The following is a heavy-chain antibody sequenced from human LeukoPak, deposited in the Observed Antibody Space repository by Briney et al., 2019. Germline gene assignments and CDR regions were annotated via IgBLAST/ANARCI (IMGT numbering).Heavy chain of an antibody. CDR1: GYTFTSYD. V-gene: IGHV1-8*01. J-gene: IGHJ6*02. CDR2: MNPNSGNT. Sequence: ASVTVSCKASGYTFTSYDINWVRQATGQGLEWMGWMNPNSGNTGYAQKFQGRVTMTRNTYISTAYMELSSLRSEDTAVYYCARGLVRNDYVWGSYYYYYGMDVWGQGTTVTVSS. CDR3: ARGLVRNDYVWGSYYYYYGMDV. D-gene: IGHD3-16*01.